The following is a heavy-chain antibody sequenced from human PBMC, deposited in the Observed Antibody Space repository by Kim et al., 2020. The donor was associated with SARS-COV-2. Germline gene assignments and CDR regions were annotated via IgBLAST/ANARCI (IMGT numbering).Heavy chain of an antibody. CDR2: INVGYGNT. CDR3: ARDGTTRNGGYYFDY. V-gene: IGHV1-3*01. J-gene: IGHJ4*02. D-gene: IGHD1-1*01. Sequence: ASVKVSCKASGYTFTSYAMHWVSQAPGQGLEWMGWINVGYGNTRYLQKFQGRVTITRDTSASTAYMELSGLRSEDTAVYFCARDGTTRNGGYYFDYWGQG. CDR1: GYTFTSYA.